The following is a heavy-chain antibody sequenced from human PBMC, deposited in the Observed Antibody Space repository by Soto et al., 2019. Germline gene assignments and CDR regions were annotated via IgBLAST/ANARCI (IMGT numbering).Heavy chain of an antibody. CDR2: ISAYNGNT. CDR1: GYTFTNYG. D-gene: IGHD6-6*01. J-gene: IGHJ6*03. V-gene: IGHV1-18*01. Sequence: QVQLLQSGAEVKKPGASVKVSCKASGYTFTNYGITWVRQAPGQGLKWMGCISAYNGNTQYTQSLQGSVTMTTDTPTSTAYMELRGLNSDDTAVYYCARVLQLVGYIYYYTDVWDKETTVTVSS. CDR3: ARVLQLVGYIYYYTDV.